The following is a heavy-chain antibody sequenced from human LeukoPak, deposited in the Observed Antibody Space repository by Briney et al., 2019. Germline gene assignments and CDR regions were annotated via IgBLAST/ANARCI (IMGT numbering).Heavy chain of an antibody. Sequence: PGGSLRLSCAASGFTFSSYWMHWVRQAPGKGLVWVSHISSDGSTTSYADSVKGRLTISRDNAKNTLYLQMTTLRAEDTALYYCARGGVPGGFDIWGQGTMVTVSS. CDR3: ARGGVPGGFDI. D-gene: IGHD2-8*02. J-gene: IGHJ3*02. CDR2: ISSDGSTT. CDR1: GFTFSSYW. V-gene: IGHV3-74*01.